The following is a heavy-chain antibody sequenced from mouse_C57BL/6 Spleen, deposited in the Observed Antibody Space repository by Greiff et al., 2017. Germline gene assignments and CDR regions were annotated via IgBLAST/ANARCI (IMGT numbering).Heavy chain of an antibody. J-gene: IGHJ3*01. CDR2: INPNNGGT. D-gene: IGHD2-5*01. CDR1: GYTFTDYN. CDR3: ARGGPYDSNAWFAY. V-gene: IGHV1-18*01. Sequence: EVQVVESGPELVKPGASVKIPCKASGYTFTDYNMDWVQQSHGKSLEWIGDINPNNGGTIYNQKVKGQATLTIDKSSITAYMELLSLTSEDTAVYYCARGGPYDSNAWFAYWGQGTLVTVSA.